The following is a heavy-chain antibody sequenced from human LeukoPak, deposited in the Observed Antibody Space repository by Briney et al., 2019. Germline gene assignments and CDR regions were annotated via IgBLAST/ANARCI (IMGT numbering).Heavy chain of an antibody. Sequence: ASVKVSCKASGYTFTSYGISWVRQAPGQGLEWMGWISAYNGNTNYAQKLQGRVTMTTDTSTSTAYMELRSLRSDDTAVYYCARGPTLYCSSTSCYPLDPWGQGTLVTVSS. CDR2: ISAYNGNT. D-gene: IGHD2-2*01. V-gene: IGHV1-18*01. J-gene: IGHJ5*02. CDR1: GYTFTSYG. CDR3: ARGPTLYCSSTSCYPLDP.